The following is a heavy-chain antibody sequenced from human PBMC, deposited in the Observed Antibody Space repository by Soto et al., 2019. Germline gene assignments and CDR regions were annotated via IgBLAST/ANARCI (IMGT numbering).Heavy chain of an antibody. V-gene: IGHV1-18*01. CDR2: ISAYNGNT. CDR1: GYTFTSYG. J-gene: IGHJ5*02. CDR3: ARDPPTYYYGSGSYSNNWFDP. D-gene: IGHD3-10*01. Sequence: ASVKVSCKASGYTFTSYGISWVRQAPGQGLEWMGWISAYNGNTNYAQKLQGRVTMTTDTSTSTAYMELRSLRSDDTAVYYCARDPPTYYYGSGSYSNNWFDPWGQGTLVTVSS.